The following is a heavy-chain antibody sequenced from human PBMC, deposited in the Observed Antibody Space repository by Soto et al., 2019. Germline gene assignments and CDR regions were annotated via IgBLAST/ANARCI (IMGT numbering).Heavy chain of an antibody. J-gene: IGHJ4*02. CDR1: GGTFSSYT. Sequence: QVQLVQSGAEVKKPGSSVKVSCKASGGTFSSYTISWVRQAPGQGLEWMGRIIPILGIANYAQKFQGRVTITADKSTSPAYMELSSLRSEDTAVYYCASSHYYDSSGGADNDYWGQGTLVTVSS. CDR3: ASSHYYDSSGGADNDY. CDR2: IIPILGIA. V-gene: IGHV1-69*02. D-gene: IGHD3-22*01.